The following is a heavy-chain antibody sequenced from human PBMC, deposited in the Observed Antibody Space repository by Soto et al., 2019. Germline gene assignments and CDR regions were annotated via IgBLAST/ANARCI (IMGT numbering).Heavy chain of an antibody. CDR1: GGSFSGYY. V-gene: IGHV4-34*01. CDR2: INHSGST. J-gene: IGHJ6*02. D-gene: IGHD4-4*01. Sequence: PSETLSLTCAVYGGSFSGYYWSWIRQPPGKGLEWIGEINHSGSTNYNPSPKSRVTISVDTSKNQFSLKLSSVTAADTAVYYCARFDYDYSNQRPRYYYYYGMDVWGQGTTVTVSS. CDR3: ARFDYDYSNQRPRYYYYYGMDV.